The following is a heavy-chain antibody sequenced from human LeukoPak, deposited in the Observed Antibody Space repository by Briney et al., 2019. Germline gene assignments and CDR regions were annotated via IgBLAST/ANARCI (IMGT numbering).Heavy chain of an antibody. CDR3: ASSKEQWLIRPFDY. D-gene: IGHD6-19*01. Sequence: SETLCLTCTVSGDSINTYYWSWVRQPPGKGLEWIGYVYYSGSPDSNPSLKSRVTISLDTSKNQFSLKLSSVTAADTAVYYCASSKEQWLIRPFDYWGPGTLVTVSS. J-gene: IGHJ4*02. CDR1: GDSINTYY. CDR2: VYYSGSP. V-gene: IGHV4-59*13.